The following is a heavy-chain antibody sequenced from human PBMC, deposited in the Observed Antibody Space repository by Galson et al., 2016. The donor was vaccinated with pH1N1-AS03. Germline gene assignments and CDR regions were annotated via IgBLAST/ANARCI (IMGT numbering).Heavy chain of an antibody. CDR2: ISYAGTNK. CDR3: VADFDY. V-gene: IGHV3-30*01. J-gene: IGHJ4*02. D-gene: IGHD6-13*01. Sequence: RQAPGQGLEWVAVISYAGTNKYYADSVKVRFTISRDNSKNTLYLQMNSLRVEDTAVYYCVADFDYWGQGTLVTVSS.